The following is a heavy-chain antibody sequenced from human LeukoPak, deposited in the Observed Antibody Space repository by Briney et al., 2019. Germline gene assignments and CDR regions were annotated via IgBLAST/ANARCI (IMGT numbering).Heavy chain of an antibody. D-gene: IGHD3-22*01. CDR3: ARAQGSSGYPQDFDY. CDR1: GGSISSYY. V-gene: IGHV4-59*01. Sequence: SETLSLTCTVSGGSISSYYWSWIRQPPGKGLEWIGYIYYSGSTNYNPSLKSRVTISVDTSKNQFSLKLSPVTAADTAVYYCARAQGSSGYPQDFDYWGQGTLVTVSS. CDR2: IYYSGST. J-gene: IGHJ4*02.